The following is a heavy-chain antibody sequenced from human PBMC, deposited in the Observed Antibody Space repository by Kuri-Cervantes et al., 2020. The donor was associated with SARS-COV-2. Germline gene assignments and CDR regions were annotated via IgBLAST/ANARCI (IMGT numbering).Heavy chain of an antibody. Sequence: SETLSLTCTVSGGSISSGSYHWGWIRQPPGKGLEWIASISYSGSDYYSPSLKGRVTVSVDTSRNQFSLKLSSVTAADTAVYYCARLAVAEEVDYWGQGTLVTVSS. D-gene: IGHD6-19*01. V-gene: IGHV4-39*01. J-gene: IGHJ4*02. CDR1: GGSISSGSYH. CDR2: ISYSGSD. CDR3: ARLAVAEEVDY.